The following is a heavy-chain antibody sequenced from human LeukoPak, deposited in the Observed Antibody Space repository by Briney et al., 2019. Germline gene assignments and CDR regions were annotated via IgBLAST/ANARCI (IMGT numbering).Heavy chain of an antibody. D-gene: IGHD3-22*01. V-gene: IGHV3-23*01. CDR3: AKVGNYYDSSGYLSAEYDY. CDR1: GFTFSSYA. Sequence: GGSLSLSCAASGFTFSSYAMSWVRQAPGKGLEWVSAISGSGGSTYYADSVKGRFTISRDNSKNTLYLQMNSLRAEDTGVYYCAKVGNYYDSSGYLSAEYDYWGQGTLVTVSS. J-gene: IGHJ4*02. CDR2: ISGSGGST.